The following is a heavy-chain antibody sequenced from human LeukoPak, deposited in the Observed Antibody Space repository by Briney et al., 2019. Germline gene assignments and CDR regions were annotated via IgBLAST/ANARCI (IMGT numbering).Heavy chain of an antibody. CDR3: AKDQKVVVPVATGFDY. CDR2: ISYDGSNK. D-gene: IGHD2-2*01. V-gene: IGHV3-30*18. CDR1: GFTFSSYG. J-gene: IGHJ4*02. Sequence: HPGGSLRLSCAASGFTFSSYGMHWVRQAPGKGLEWVAVISYDGSNKYYADSVKGRFTISRDNSRNTLNLQMNSLRAEDTAVYYCAKDQKVVVPVATGFDYWGQGTLVTVSS.